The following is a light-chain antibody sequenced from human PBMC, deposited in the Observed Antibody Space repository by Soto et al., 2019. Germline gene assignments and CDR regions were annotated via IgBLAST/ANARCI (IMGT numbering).Light chain of an antibody. CDR2: EIS. CDR3: SSYTSSSTYV. J-gene: IGLJ1*01. CDR1: SSDVGGYNY. V-gene: IGLV2-14*01. Sequence: QSVLTQPASVSGSPGQSLTISCTGTSSDVGGYNYVSWYQQHPGKAPKLMIYEISNRPSGVSNRFSGSKSGNTASLTISGLQAEAEADYYCSSYTSSSTYVFGTGTKVTV.